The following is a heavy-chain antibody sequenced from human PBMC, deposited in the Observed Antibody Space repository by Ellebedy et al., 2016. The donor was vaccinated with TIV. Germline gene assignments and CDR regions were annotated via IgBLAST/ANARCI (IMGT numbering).Heavy chain of an antibody. CDR2: IYSGGST. Sequence: GESLKISCAASGFTVSSNYMSWVRQAPGKGLECVSVIYSGGSTYYADSVKGRFTISRDNSKNTLYLQMNSLRAEDTAVYYCARGCLLENYYWGQGTLVTVSS. CDR3: ARGCLLENYY. J-gene: IGHJ4*02. D-gene: IGHD3-3*02. CDR1: GFTVSSNY. V-gene: IGHV3-66*01.